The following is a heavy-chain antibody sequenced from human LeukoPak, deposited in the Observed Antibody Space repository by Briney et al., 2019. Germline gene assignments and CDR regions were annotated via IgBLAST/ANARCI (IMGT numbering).Heavy chain of an antibody. CDR2: INSDGSST. D-gene: IGHD6-13*01. J-gene: IGHJ4*02. CDR3: AKHQQLTFPYYFDY. CDR1: GFTFSYYW. Sequence: PGGSLRLSCAASGFTFSYYWMHWVRQAPGKGLVWVSRINSDGSSTNYADSVKGRFTISRDNAKNTLYLQMNSLRAEDTAVYYCAKHQQLTFPYYFDYWGQGTLVTVSS. V-gene: IGHV3-74*01.